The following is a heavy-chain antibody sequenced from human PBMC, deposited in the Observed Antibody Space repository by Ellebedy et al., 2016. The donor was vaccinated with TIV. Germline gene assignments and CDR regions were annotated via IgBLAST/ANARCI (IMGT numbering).Heavy chain of an antibody. D-gene: IGHD3-3*01. V-gene: IGHV3-23*01. J-gene: IGHJ6*03. CDR3: AKGDEFWSGYSVSYYYYMDV. CDR1: GFTFSSYA. CDR2: FGGRSTTT. Sequence: GGSLRLSXEASGFTFSSYAMSWLRQAPGKGLEWVSVFGGRSTTTYYADSVKDRFTISRDNSKNTLFLQMNSLRGDDTARYYCAKGDEFWSGYSVSYYYYMDVWGKGTTITVSS.